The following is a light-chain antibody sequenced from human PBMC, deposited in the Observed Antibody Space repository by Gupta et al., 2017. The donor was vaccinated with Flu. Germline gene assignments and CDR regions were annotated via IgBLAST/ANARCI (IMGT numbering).Light chain of an antibody. J-gene: IGLJ2*01. Sequence: STTISCTVTSSEVGSYNLVSSYQTDPDKPPKLIIHEVTKRPAGVSGRFSVSKSGNTASLTISGLQAEDEADYYCSAYAGSNMLVFGGGTKLTVL. CDR1: SSEVGSYNL. CDR3: SAYAGSNMLV. V-gene: IGLV2-23*02. CDR2: EVT.